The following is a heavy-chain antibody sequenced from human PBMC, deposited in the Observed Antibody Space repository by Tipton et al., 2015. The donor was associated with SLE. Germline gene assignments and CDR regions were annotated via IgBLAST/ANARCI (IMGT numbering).Heavy chain of an antibody. V-gene: IGHV4-59*12. Sequence: TLSLTCTVSGGSISSYYWSWIRQPPGKGLEWIGYIHNSGITNFNPSLRSRVTKSLDTSENHFSLNLSSVTVADTALYYCARAPYDTSSRGAFDTWGQGTMVTVSS. CDR1: GGSISSYY. CDR2: IHNSGIT. J-gene: IGHJ3*02. CDR3: ARAPYDTSSRGAFDT. D-gene: IGHD3-16*01.